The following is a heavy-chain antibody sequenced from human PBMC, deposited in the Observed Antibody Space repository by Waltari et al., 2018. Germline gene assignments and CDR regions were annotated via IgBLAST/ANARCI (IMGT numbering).Heavy chain of an antibody. CDR2: ISYNGSNN. CDR3: ASASIAARLDY. Sequence: QVQLVESGGGVVQPGRSRRLSCAASGFTFSRHAMHWIRQAPGRGLVWVSVISYNGSNNSYADSVKGRFTISRDNSKNTLYLQMNSLRAEDTAVYYCASASIAARLDYWGQGTLVTVSS. V-gene: IGHV3-30-3*01. CDR1: GFTFSRHA. J-gene: IGHJ4*02. D-gene: IGHD6-6*01.